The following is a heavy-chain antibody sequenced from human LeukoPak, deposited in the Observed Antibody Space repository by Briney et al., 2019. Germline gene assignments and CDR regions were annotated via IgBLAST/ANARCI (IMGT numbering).Heavy chain of an antibody. Sequence: NPGGSLRLSCAASGFTFSSYSMNWVRQAPGKGLEWVSSISSSSSYIYYADSVKGRFTISRDNAKNSLYLQMNSLRAEDTAVYYCARDRGTWIQLWSDAFDIWGQGTMVTVSS. V-gene: IGHV3-21*01. CDR3: ARDRGTWIQLWSDAFDI. CDR1: GFTFSSYS. CDR2: ISSSSSYI. J-gene: IGHJ3*02. D-gene: IGHD5-18*01.